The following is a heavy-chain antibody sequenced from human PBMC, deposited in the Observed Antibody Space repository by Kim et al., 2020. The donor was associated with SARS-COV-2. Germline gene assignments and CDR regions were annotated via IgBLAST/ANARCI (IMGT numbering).Heavy chain of an antibody. J-gene: IGHJ5*01. CDR1: GFTFSSYG. Sequence: GGSLRLSCAASGFTFSSYGMHWVRQAPGKGLEWVAVISYDGSNKYYADSVKGRFTISRDNFKNTLYLQMNSLRAEDTAVYYCAKDLAGGGDSRSWFDSWGQGTLVTVSS. V-gene: IGHV3-30*18. D-gene: IGHD3-16*01. CDR3: AKDLAGGGDSRSWFDS. CDR2: ISYDGSNK.